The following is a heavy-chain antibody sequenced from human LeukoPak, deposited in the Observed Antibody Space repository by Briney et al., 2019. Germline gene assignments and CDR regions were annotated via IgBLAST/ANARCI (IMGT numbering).Heavy chain of an antibody. D-gene: IGHD4-17*01. CDR1: GYTFTSYA. Sequence: ASGKVSCKASGYTFTSYAMNWVRQAPGQGLEWMGWINTNAGNPTYAQAFTGRFVFSLDTSVSTAYLQISSLKAEDTAVYDCAREHYGDSINDSYYYGMDVWGQRTTVTASS. J-gene: IGHJ6*02. CDR3: AREHYGDSINDSYYYGMDV. V-gene: IGHV7-4-1*02. CDR2: INTNAGNP.